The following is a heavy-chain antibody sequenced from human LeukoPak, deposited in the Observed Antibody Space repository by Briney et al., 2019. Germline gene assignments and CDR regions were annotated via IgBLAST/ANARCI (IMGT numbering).Heavy chain of an antibody. CDR1: GGSISSGDYY. J-gene: IGHJ4*02. Sequence: SQTLSLTCTVSGGSISSGDYYWSWIRQPPGKGLEWIGYIYYSGSTYYNPSLKSRVTISVDTSKNQSSLKLSSVTAADTAVYYCARVAYCGGDCYSEPIDYWGQGTLVTVSS. V-gene: IGHV4-30-4*01. CDR3: ARVAYCGGDCYSEPIDY. CDR2: IYYSGST. D-gene: IGHD2-21*02.